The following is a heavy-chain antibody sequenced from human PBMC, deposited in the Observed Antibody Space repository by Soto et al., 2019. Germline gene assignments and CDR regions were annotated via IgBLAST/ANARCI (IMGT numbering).Heavy chain of an antibody. CDR3: AREAMIGNCFDS. CDR1: GFSFSISP. V-gene: IGHV3-30-3*01. J-gene: IGHJ5*01. D-gene: IGHD2-21*01. CDR2: ISYDGTNK. Sequence: GGSLRLSCAASGFSFSISPMHWVRQAPGKGPEWVALISYDGTNKFYADSVKGRFITSRDNAKNALFLQMNSLRDEDTAVYYCAREAMIGNCFDSWGQGTLVTVSS.